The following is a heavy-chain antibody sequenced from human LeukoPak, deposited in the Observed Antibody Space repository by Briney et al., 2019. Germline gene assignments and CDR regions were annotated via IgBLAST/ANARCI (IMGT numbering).Heavy chain of an antibody. J-gene: IGHJ4*02. D-gene: IGHD3-22*01. CDR2: ISSSSRTI. V-gene: IGHV3-48*01. CDR1: GLTFNSYF. CDR3: AKGWNYYDSSGYHFDY. Sequence: PGGSLRLSCAASGLTFNSYFMNWVRQAPGKGLEWVSYISSSSRTIYYADSVKGRFTISRDNAKNSLFLQMNSLRAEDTAVYYCAKGWNYYDSSGYHFDYWGQGTLVTVSS.